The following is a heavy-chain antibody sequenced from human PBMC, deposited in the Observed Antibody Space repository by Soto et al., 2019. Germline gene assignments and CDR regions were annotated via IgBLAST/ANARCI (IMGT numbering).Heavy chain of an antibody. CDR3: VRDYYDKSAYPNTFDM. CDR2: IGSRTSDI. V-gene: IGHV3-21*01. D-gene: IGHD3-16*01. J-gene: IGHJ3*02. Sequence: GGSLRLSCAASGFTLSRHTMNWVRQAPGKGLEWVSFIGSRTSDIYYADSVKGRFTISRDNAKNSLYLDLTRLRAEDTAVYFCVRDYYDKSAYPNTFDMWGQGTMVTVSS. CDR1: GFTLSRHT.